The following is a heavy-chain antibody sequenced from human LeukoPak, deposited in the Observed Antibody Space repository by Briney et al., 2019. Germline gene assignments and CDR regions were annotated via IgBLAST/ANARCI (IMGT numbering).Heavy chain of an antibody. CDR3: EKRMAKYSGYDDLYW. D-gene: IGHD5-12*01. CDR1: GFTFSSYA. J-gene: IGHJ4*02. CDR2: ISGSGGST. V-gene: IGHV3-23*01. Sequence: GGSLRLSCAASGFTFSSYAMSWVRQAPGKGLGWGSAISGSGGSTYYEDSVKGRFTISRDNSKNTLYLQMNSLRAEDTAVYFYEKRMAKYSGYDDLYWWGQGTLFTVSS.